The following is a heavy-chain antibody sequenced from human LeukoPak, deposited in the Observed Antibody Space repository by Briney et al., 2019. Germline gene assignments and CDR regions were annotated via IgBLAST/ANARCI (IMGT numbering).Heavy chain of an antibody. V-gene: IGHV4-61*05. CDR3: ARGAFRRSKDSSGYVDY. CDR1: GGSISSSSYY. CDR2: IYYSGST. J-gene: IGHJ4*02. D-gene: IGHD3-22*01. Sequence: SETLSLTCTVSGGSISSSSYYWGWIRQPPGKGLEWIGYIYYSGSTNYNPSLKSRVTISVDTSKNQFSLKLSSVTAADTAVYYCARGAFRRSKDSSGYVDYWGQGTLVTVSS.